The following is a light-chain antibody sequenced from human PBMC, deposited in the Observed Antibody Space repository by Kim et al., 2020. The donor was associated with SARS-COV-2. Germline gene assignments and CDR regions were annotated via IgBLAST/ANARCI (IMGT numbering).Light chain of an antibody. J-gene: IGKJ1*01. CDR3: TQYGDGPPWT. CDR1: QSVSSR. V-gene: IGKV3-15*01. Sequence: EIVLTQSPATLSLSPGETATLSCRASQSVSSRLAWYQQKAGQAAPLLIFDASTRATGIPVRFSGRGSGPDFTLPISSLQSEDLAVYHCTQYGDGPPWTFGQGTK. CDR2: DAS.